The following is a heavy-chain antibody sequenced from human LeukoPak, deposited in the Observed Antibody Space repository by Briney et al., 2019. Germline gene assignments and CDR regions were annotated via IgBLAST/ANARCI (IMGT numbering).Heavy chain of an antibody. V-gene: IGHV4-61*02. CDR3: ARDLCTNGVCYDAFDI. J-gene: IGHJ3*02. Sequence: SETPSLTCTVSGGSMSSGSHYWSWIRQPAGKGLEWIGRIYTSGSTNYNPSLKSRVTISVDTSKNQFSLKLSSVTAADTAVYYCARDLCTNGVCYDAFDIWGQGTMVNVSS. CDR1: GGSMSSGSHY. CDR2: IYTSGST. D-gene: IGHD2-8*01.